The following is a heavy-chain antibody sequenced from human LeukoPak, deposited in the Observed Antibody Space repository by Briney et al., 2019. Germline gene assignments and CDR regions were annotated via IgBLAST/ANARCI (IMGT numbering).Heavy chain of an antibody. D-gene: IGHD1-14*01. J-gene: IGHJ4*02. CDR2: IYTSGST. V-gene: IGHV4-61*02. CDR3: ARDSPTTSFDY. CDR1: GGSISSGSYY. Sequence: PSETLSLTCTVSGGSISSGSYYWSWIRQPAGKGLEWIGRIYTSGSTNYNPSLKSRVTISVDTSKNQFSPKLSSVTAADTAVYYCARDSPTTSFDYWGQGTLVTVSS.